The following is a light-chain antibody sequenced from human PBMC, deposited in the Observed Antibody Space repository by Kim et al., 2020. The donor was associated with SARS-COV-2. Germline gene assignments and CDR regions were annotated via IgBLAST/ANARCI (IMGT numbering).Light chain of an antibody. Sequence: EIVLTQSPGTLSLSPGERATLSRRASQNVGRNYIAWYQQKPGQTPRLVIYDASSRATGIPDRVSGSGSGTDFTLSISGLEAEDFAVYYCHQYATSPLTFGQGTRLEIK. V-gene: IGKV3-20*01. CDR1: QNVGRNY. CDR2: DAS. J-gene: IGKJ5*01. CDR3: HQYATSPLT.